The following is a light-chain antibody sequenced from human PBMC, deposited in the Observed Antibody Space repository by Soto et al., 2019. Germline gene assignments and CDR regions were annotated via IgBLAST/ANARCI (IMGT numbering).Light chain of an antibody. Sequence: EIVLTQSPGTLSLSPGERATLSSRASQSVSSSYLAWYQQKPGQAPRLLIYGASSRATGIPDRFSGSGSGTDFTLTISRLEREDFAVYYCQQYGSSPRSFGQGTKVEIK. CDR1: QSVSSSY. V-gene: IGKV3-20*01. CDR2: GAS. CDR3: QQYGSSPRS. J-gene: IGKJ1*01.